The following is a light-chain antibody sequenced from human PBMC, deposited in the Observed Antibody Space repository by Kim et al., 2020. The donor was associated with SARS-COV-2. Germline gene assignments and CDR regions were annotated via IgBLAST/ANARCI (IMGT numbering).Light chain of an antibody. CDR3: SSYISTTYV. CDR2: AVN. CDR1: STDADDYKY. J-gene: IGLJ1*01. V-gene: IGLV2-14*01. Sequence: QSALTQPASVSGSPGQSIIISCTGTSTDADDYKYVSWYQQHPGKAPKVIIYAVNKRPSGISNRFSGSQSGNSASLTISGLQAEDEAVYYCSSYISTTYVFGAGTKVTVL.